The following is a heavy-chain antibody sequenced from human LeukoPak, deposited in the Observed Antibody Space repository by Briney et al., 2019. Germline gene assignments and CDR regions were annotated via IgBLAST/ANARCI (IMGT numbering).Heavy chain of an antibody. Sequence: SSETLSLTCAVSGDSISSSAWWSWVRQPPEKGLEWIGEISRRGSTNYNSSLKSRVTMSIDNSRNQFSLSLSSVTAADTALYFCARDIPSGYHDFWGLGTLVTVSS. D-gene: IGHD3-3*01. CDR1: GDSISSSAW. V-gene: IGHV4-4*02. CDR2: ISRRGST. CDR3: ARDIPSGYHDF. J-gene: IGHJ4*02.